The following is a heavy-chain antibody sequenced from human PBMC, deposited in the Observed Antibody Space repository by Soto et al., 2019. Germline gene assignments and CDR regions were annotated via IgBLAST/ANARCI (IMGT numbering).Heavy chain of an antibody. J-gene: IGHJ6*02. CDR2: ISADNGNT. CDR3: ARCGGGSCYGGMDV. Sequence: QVPLVQSGAEVKKPGASVKVSCKASGYTFTSYGISWVRQAPGQGLEHMGWISADNGNTNYPQKLQGRVTMTIDTSSRTAYMELRSLRSDDTAVYYCARCGGGSCYGGMDVWGQGTTVTVSS. CDR1: GYTFTSYG. D-gene: IGHD2-15*01. V-gene: IGHV1-18*01.